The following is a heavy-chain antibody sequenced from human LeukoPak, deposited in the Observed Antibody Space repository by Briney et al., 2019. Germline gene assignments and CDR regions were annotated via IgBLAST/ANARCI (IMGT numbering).Heavy chain of an antibody. V-gene: IGHV1-2*02. CDR2: INPNSGGT. D-gene: IGHD1-14*01. CDR3: ASYRPERPPEGVYYYYGMDV. CDR1: GYTFTGYY. J-gene: IGHJ6*02. Sequence: GASVKVSCKASGYTFTGYYMHWVRQAPGQGLEWMGWINPNSGGTNYAQKFQGRVTMTRDTSISTAYMELSRLRSDDTAVYYCASYRPERPPEGVYYYYGMDVWGQGTTVTVSS.